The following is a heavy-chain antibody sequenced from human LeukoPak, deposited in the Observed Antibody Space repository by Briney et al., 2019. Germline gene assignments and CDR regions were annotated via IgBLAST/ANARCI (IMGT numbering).Heavy chain of an antibody. Sequence: GGSLRLSCAASGFTFSSYWMHWVRQAPGKGLVWVSRINSDGSSTSYADSVKGRFTISRDNAKNTLYLQMNSLRAEDTAVYYCARVGQPEVRYYYYMDVWGKGTTVTVSS. CDR2: INSDGSST. V-gene: IGHV3-74*01. CDR3: ARVGQPEVRYYYYMDV. CDR1: GFTFSSYW. J-gene: IGHJ6*03. D-gene: IGHD1-1*01.